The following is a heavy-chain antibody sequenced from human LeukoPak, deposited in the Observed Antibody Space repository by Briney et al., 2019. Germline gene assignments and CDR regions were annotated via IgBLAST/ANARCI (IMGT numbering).Heavy chain of an antibody. V-gene: IGHV3-23*01. J-gene: IGHJ2*01. D-gene: IGHD4-17*01. CDR1: GFAFSSYA. CDR3: AKFYDYGDQRYWYFDL. CDR2: YSASGDTT. Sequence: GGSLRLSCEASGFAFSSYAMSWVRQAPGKGLEWLSAYSASGDTTYYADSVKGRFTISRDNSKKTLYLQMNNLRAEDTAMYYCAKFYDYGDQRYWYFDLWGRGTLVTVSS.